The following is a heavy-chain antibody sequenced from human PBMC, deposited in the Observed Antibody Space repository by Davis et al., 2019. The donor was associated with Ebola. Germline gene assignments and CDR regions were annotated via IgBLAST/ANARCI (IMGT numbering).Heavy chain of an antibody. D-gene: IGHD3-16*02. CDR1: GFTFSSYS. CDR2: ISSSSSTI. Sequence: GGSLRLSCAASGFTFSSYSMNWVRQAPGKGLEWVSYISSSSSTIYYADSVKGRFTISRDNAKNSLYLQMNSLRDEDTAVYYCARASFGGVIVASYDAFDIWGQGTMVTVSS. J-gene: IGHJ3*02. CDR3: ARASFGGVIVASYDAFDI. V-gene: IGHV3-48*02.